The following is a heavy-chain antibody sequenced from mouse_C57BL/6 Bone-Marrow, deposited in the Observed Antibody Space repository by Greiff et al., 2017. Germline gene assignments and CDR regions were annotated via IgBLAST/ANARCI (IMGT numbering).Heavy chain of an antibody. CDR1: GYTFTSYG. V-gene: IGHV1-81*01. CDR2: IYPTSGNT. CDR3: AMRYYFDY. Sequence: VQLQQPGAELARPGASVKLSCKASGYTFTSYGISWVKQRTGQGLEWIGEIYPTSGNTYYNEKFKGKATLTADKSSSTAYMELRSLTSEDSAVYFCAMRYYFDYGGQGTTLTVSS. D-gene: IGHD2-3*01. J-gene: IGHJ2*01.